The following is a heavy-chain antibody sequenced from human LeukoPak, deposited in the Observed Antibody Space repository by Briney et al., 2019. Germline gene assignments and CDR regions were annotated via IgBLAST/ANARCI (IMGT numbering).Heavy chain of an antibody. CDR3: ARGVGATTVWYYLDY. D-gene: IGHD1-26*01. CDR1: GGSFSGYY. V-gene: IGHV4-34*01. J-gene: IGHJ4*02. Sequence: PSETLSLTCAVYGGSFSGYYWSWIRQPPGKGLEWIGEINHSGSTNYNPSLKSRVTISVDTSKNQFSLKLRSVTAADTAVYYCARGVGATTVWYYLDYWGQGTLVTLSS. CDR2: INHSGST.